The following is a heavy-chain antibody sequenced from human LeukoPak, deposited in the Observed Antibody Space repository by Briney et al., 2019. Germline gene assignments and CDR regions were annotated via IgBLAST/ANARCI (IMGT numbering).Heavy chain of an antibody. Sequence: GGSLRLSWAASGFTFSSYWMSWVRQAPGKGLEWVANIKQDGSEKYYVDSVKGRFTISRDNAKNSLYLQMNSLRAEDTAVYYCARERKVVPAAKGYYYYGMDVWGQGTTVTVSS. CDR3: ARERKVVPAAKGYYYYGMDV. D-gene: IGHD2-2*01. V-gene: IGHV3-7*01. CDR1: GFTFSSYW. CDR2: IKQDGSEK. J-gene: IGHJ6*02.